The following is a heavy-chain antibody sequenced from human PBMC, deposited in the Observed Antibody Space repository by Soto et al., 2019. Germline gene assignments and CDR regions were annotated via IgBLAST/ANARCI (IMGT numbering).Heavy chain of an antibody. CDR3: ANNRYCSSTSCPWAFDY. CDR1: GFTFSSYS. D-gene: IGHD2-2*01. J-gene: IGHJ4*02. CDR2: ISSSSSTI. Sequence: EVQLVESGGGLVQPGGSLRLSCAASGFTFSSYSMNWVRQAPGKGLEWVSYISSSSSTIYYADSVKGRFTISRDNAKNSLYLQMNSLRDEDTAVYYCANNRYCSSTSCPWAFDYWGQGTLVTVSS. V-gene: IGHV3-48*02.